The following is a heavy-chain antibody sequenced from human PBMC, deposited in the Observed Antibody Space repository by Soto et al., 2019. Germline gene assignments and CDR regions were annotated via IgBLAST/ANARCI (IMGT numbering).Heavy chain of an antibody. V-gene: IGHV4-39*01. J-gene: IGHJ4*02. D-gene: IGHD3-3*01. CDR1: GDSISDKSFY. CDR3: ARRGDLWSGYEIDY. Sequence: KPSETLSLTCDVSGDSISDKSFYWGWIRQPPGKGLEWIGSIYYSGETYYNLSLKSRVTISADSSKNKISLKVNSVTAADTAVYYCARRGDLWSGYEIDYWGQGVLVTVSS. CDR2: IYYSGET.